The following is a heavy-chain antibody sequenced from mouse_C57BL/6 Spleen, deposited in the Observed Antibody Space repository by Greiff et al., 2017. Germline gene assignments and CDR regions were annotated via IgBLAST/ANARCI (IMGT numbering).Heavy chain of an antibody. J-gene: IGHJ4*01. V-gene: IGHV5-4*01. CDR2: ISDGGSYT. Sequence: EVKLVESGGGLVKPGGSLKLSCAASGFTFSSYAMSWVRQTPEKRLEWVATISDGGSYTYYPDNVKGRFTISRDNAKNNLYLQMSHLKSEDTAMYYGGKDDSDYEYYAMDYWGKGASVTVSS. CDR3: GKDDSDYEYYAMDY. CDR1: GFTFSSYA. D-gene: IGHD2-5*01.